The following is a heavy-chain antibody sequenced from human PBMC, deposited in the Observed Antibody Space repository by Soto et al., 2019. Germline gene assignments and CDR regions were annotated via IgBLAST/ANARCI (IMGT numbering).Heavy chain of an antibody. CDR2: IDTSDSYT. D-gene: IGHD1-1*01. V-gene: IGHV5-10-1*01. J-gene: IGHJ6*02. CDR1: GYSFTSYW. Sequence: PGESLKISCKGSGYSFTSYWISWVRQMPGKGLEWMGRIDTSDSYTNYSPSFQGHVTISADKSISTAYLQWSSLKASDTAMYYCARQGTGTTYYYYGMDVWGQGTTVTV. CDR3: ARQGTGTTYYYYGMDV.